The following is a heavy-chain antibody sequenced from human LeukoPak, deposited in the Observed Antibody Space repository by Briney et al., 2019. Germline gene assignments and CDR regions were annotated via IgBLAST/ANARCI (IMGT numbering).Heavy chain of an antibody. V-gene: IGHV4-34*01. CDR3: ARGRERDIVVVVAATRTSPPVLDY. CDR2: INHSGST. J-gene: IGHJ4*02. Sequence: SETLSLTCAVYGGSFSGYYWSWIRQPPGKGLEWIGEINHSGSTNYNPSLKSRVTISVDTSKNQFSLKLSSVTAADTAVYYCARGRERDIVVVVAATRTSPPVLDYWGQGTLVTVSS. D-gene: IGHD2-15*01. CDR1: GGSFSGYY.